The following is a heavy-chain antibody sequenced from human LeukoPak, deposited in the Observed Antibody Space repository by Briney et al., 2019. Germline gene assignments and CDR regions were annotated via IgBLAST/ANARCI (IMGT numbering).Heavy chain of an antibody. V-gene: IGHV4-59*02. D-gene: IGHD5-12*01. CDR3: ATEYSGFDY. CDR1: GGSVSGNY. Sequence: SETLSLTCAVDGGSVSGNYWTWIRQPPGKGLDWIGYSYHFVSTNYKPSRKTRVTISVATYKNQLSLKLTSVTAADTAVYYCATEYSGFDYWGQGTLVTVSS. CDR2: SYHFVST. J-gene: IGHJ4*02.